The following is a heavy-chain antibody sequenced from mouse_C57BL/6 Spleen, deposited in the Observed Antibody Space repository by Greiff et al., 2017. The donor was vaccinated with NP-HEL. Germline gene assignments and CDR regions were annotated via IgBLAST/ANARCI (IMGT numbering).Heavy chain of an antibody. J-gene: IGHJ2*01. CDR3: ARGLRPNYVDY. CDR1: GFTFTDYY. Sequence: EVKLVESGGGLVQPGGSLSLSCAASGFTFTDYYMSWVRQPPGKALEWLGFIRNKANGYTNEYSASVKGRFTIARDNSQSILNLQMNALSAEDSATYYCARGLRPNYVDYWGQGTTLTVSS. V-gene: IGHV7-3*01. D-gene: IGHD2-2*01. CDR2: IRNKANGYTN.